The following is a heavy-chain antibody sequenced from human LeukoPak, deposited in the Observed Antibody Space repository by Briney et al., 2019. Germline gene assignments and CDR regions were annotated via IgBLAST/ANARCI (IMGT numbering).Heavy chain of an antibody. Sequence: PSETLSLTCTVSGGSISSYYWSWIRQPPGKGLEWIGYIYSSGSTNYNPSLKSRVTISVDTSKNQFSLKLSSVTAADTAVYYCARGAWESLYCSSTSCYPYYFDYWGQGTLVTVSS. J-gene: IGHJ4*02. CDR3: ARGAWESLYCSSTSCYPYYFDY. V-gene: IGHV4-59*08. CDR2: IYSSGST. D-gene: IGHD2-2*01. CDR1: GGSISSYY.